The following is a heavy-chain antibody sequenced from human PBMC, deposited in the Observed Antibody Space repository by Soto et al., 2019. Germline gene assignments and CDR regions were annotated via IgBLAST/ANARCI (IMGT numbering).Heavy chain of an antibody. Sequence: PVGSLRLSCAASGFTFSSYAMHWVRQAPGKGLEWVAVISYDGSNKYYADSVKGRFTISRDNSKNTLYLQMNSLRAEDTAVYYCARGDSTDYYDSSGYYGYWGQGTLVTVSS. V-gene: IGHV3-30-3*01. D-gene: IGHD3-22*01. CDR1: GFTFSSYA. J-gene: IGHJ4*02. CDR3: ARGDSTDYYDSSGYYGY. CDR2: ISYDGSNK.